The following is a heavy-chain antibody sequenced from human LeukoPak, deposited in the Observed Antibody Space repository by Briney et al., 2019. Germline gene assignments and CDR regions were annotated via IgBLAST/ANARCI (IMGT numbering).Heavy chain of an antibody. CDR1: GGSISSGSDY. CDR2: IYNTGST. V-gene: IGHV4-31*03. J-gene: IGHJ6*03. CDR3: ARVPYYYMDV. Sequence: SETLSLTCTVSGGSISSGSDYWSWIRQLPGRGLEWIGYIYNTGSTYYNPSLESRVTLSVDTSKNQFSLKLSSVTAADTAVYYCARVPYYYMDVWGKGTTVTVSS.